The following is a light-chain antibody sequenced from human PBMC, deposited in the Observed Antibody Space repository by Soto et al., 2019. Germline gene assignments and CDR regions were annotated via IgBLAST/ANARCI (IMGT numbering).Light chain of an antibody. CDR2: DAS. CDR3: QQYGRSPRT. V-gene: IGKV3-20*01. CDR1: QSVRSNH. J-gene: IGKJ2*01. Sequence: EIVLTQSPGTLSLSPGERATLSCRASQSVRSNHLAWYQQKPGQAPRLLIYDASSRATGIPDRFSGSGSGTDFTLTIRRLEHEDFAVYYCQQYGRSPRTFGRGTKLEI.